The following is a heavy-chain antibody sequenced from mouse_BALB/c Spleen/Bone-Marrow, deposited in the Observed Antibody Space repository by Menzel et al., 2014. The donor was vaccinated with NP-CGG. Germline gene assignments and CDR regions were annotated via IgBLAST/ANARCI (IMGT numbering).Heavy chain of an antibody. V-gene: IGHV1S81*02. D-gene: IGHD2-2*01. CDR3: TRSRGYNWFAY. Sequence: VQLQQSGAELVKPGASVKLSCKASGYTFTSYYMYWVKQRPGQGLEWIGEINPSNGGADFNEKFKIKATLTVDKSSSTAYMQLSSLTSEDSAVYYCTRSRGYNWFAYWGQGTLVTVSA. J-gene: IGHJ3*01. CDR1: GYTFTSYY. CDR2: INPSNGGA.